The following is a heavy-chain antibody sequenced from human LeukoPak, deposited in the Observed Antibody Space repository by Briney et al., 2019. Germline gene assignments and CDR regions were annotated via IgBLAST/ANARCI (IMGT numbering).Heavy chain of an antibody. CDR3: ARDNYDSSGYYFD. Sequence: GGSLRLSCAASGFTFSSYEMNWVRQAPGKGLEWVSYISSSGSTTHYADSVKGRFTISRDNAKKSLYLQMNSLRAEATAVYYCARDNYDSSGYYFDWGQGTLVTVSS. D-gene: IGHD3-22*01. CDR1: GFTFSSYE. V-gene: IGHV3-48*03. J-gene: IGHJ4*02. CDR2: ISSSGSTT.